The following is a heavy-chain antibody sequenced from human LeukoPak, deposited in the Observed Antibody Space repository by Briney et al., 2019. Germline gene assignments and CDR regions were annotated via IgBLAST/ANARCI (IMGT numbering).Heavy chain of an antibody. CDR3: AGLAGGKSGTKGAFDI. CDR1: GYSFTSYW. V-gene: IGHV5-51*01. Sequence: RGESLKISCKGSGYSFTSYWIGWVRQMPGKVLEWMGIIYPGDSDTRYSPSFQGQVTISADKSISTAYLQWSSLKASDTAMYYCAGLAGGKSGTKGAFDIWGKGTMVTVSS. D-gene: IGHD1-26*01. CDR2: IYPGDSDT. J-gene: IGHJ3*02.